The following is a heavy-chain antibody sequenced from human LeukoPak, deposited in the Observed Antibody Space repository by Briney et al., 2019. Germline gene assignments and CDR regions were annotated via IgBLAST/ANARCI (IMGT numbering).Heavy chain of an antibody. J-gene: IGHJ4*02. CDR1: GGSFSGYY. CDR2: INHSGST. V-gene: IGHV4-34*01. D-gene: IGHD1-26*01. Sequence: SETLSLTCAVYGGSFSGYYWSWIRQPPGKGLEWIGEINHSGSTNYNPSLKSRVTISVDTSKNQFSLKLSSVTAADKAVYYCARLSLSSGSHDYWGQGTLVTVSS. CDR3: ARLSLSSGSHDY.